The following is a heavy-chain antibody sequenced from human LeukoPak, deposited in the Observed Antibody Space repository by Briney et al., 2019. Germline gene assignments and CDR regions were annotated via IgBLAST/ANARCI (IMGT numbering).Heavy chain of an antibody. J-gene: IGHJ6*02. CDR1: GYSFTSYW. V-gene: IGHV5-51*01. CDR2: IYPGDSDT. D-gene: IGHD1-26*01. Sequence: GESLQISCKGSGYSFTSYWIGWVRQMPGKGLEWMGIIYPGDSDTRYSPSFQGQVTISADKSISTAYLQWSSLKASDTAMYYCARRPSGSHYYYGMDVWGQGTTVTVSS. CDR3: ARRPSGSHYYYGMDV.